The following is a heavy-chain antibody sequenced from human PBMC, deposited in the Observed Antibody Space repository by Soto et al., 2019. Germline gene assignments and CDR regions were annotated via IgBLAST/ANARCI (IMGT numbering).Heavy chain of an antibody. V-gene: IGHV4-34*01. J-gene: IGHJ6*03. CDR2: INHSGTT. CDR1: GGSFSSYY. CDR3: ARHRYYGSGSYYTMIPYYYYYMDV. Sequence: SETLSLTCAVYGGSFSSYYWSWIRQPPGEGLEWIGQINHSGTTNYNPSLKSRVTISLDTSKNQFSLKLSSVTAADTAVYYCARHRYYGSGSYYTMIPYYYYYMDVWGKGTTVTVSS. D-gene: IGHD3-10*01.